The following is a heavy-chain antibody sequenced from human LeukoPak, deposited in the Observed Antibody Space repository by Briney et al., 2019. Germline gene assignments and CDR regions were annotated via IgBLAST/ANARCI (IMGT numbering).Heavy chain of an antibody. D-gene: IGHD2-2*01. CDR2: IYSGGTT. V-gene: IGHV3-66*01. CDR1: GLIVSGDY. Sequence: PGGSLRLSCAASGLIVSGDYMSWVRQAPGKGLEWVSVIYSGGTTYYADSVKGRFTISRDNSKNTWYLQMNSLRAEDTAVYYCARASSDGVVPAATSFDCWGQETLVIVSS. CDR3: ARASSDGVVPAATSFDC. J-gene: IGHJ4*02.